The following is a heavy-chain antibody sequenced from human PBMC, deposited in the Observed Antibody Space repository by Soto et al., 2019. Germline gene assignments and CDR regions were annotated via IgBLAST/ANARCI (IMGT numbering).Heavy chain of an antibody. CDR3: AKALDGCPDY. V-gene: IGHV3-30*18. CDR2: ISYDXSHK. CDR1: GVTLRSYG. J-gene: IGHJ4*02. Sequence: PGXSQRIACAACGVTLRSYGMHWVRQAPGKGLEWVEXISYDXSHKYYEDYVXXRFPIYRXXSKNKLYLKLNSMRAEDTAVYYCAKALDGCPDYWGQGTLVTVSS.